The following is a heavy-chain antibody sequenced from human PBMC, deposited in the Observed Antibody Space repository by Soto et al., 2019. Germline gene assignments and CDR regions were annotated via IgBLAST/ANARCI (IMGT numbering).Heavy chain of an antibody. CDR3: AKEYYYDSSGSIVMDV. CDR2: ISYDGSNK. CDR1: GFNFSSYG. Sequence: QVQLVESGGGVVQPGRSLRLSCAASGFNFSSYGMHWVRQAPGKGLEWVAVISYDGSNKYYADSVKGRFTISRDNSKNTLYLQMNSLRAEDTAVYYRAKEYYYDSSGSIVMDVWGQGTTVTVSS. J-gene: IGHJ6*02. V-gene: IGHV3-30*18. D-gene: IGHD3-22*01.